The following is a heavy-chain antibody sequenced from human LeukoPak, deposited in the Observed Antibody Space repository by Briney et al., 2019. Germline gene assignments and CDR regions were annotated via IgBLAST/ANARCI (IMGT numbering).Heavy chain of an antibody. Sequence: SGPTLVKPTQTLTLTCTFSGFSLSSGVVGVGWIRQPPGKALEWLALIYWNDDKRYSPSLKNRLTITKDTSENQVVLTLTNMEPVDTATYYCTHTVDYGGNPNDYWGQGTRVSVSS. CDR2: IYWNDDK. D-gene: IGHD4-23*01. CDR1: GFSLSSGVVG. V-gene: IGHV2-5*01. CDR3: THTVDYGGNPNDY. J-gene: IGHJ4*02.